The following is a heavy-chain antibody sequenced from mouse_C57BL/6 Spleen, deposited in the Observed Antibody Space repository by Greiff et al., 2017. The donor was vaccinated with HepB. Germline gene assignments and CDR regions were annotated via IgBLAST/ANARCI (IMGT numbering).Heavy chain of an antibody. J-gene: IGHJ2*01. CDR2: IYPRSGNT. V-gene: IGHV1-81*01. D-gene: IGHD2-3*01. CDR1: GYTFTSYG. CDR3: ARYPYDGYYLYYFDY. Sequence: VKVVESGAELARPGASVKLSCKASGYTFTSYGISWVKQRTGQGLEWIGEIYPRSGNTYYNEKFKGKATLTADKSSSTAYMELRSLTSEDSAVYFCARYPYDGYYLYYFDYWGQGTTLTVSS.